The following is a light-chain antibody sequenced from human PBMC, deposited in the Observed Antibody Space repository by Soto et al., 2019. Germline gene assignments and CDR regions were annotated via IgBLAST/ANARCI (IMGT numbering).Light chain of an antibody. J-gene: IGKJ1*01. Sequence: DIQMTQSPSTLSAAVGDRVTITCRASQSFNNWLAWYQQKPGKAPKLLIYAASSLETGVPSRFSGSGSGTEFTLTISSLQPDDFATYYCQQYNSFSLTLRQGTQV. CDR1: QSFNNW. CDR2: AAS. V-gene: IGKV1-5*01. CDR3: QQYNSFSLT.